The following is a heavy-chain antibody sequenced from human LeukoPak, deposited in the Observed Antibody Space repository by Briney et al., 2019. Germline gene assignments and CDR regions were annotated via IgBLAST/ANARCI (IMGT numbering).Heavy chain of an antibody. D-gene: IGHD3-3*01. V-gene: IGHV3-23*01. Sequence: GGSLRLSCAASGFTFSSYAMSWVRQAPGKGLEWVSAISGSGGSTYYADSVKGRFTISRDNSKNTLYLQMNSLRAEDTAVYYCAREPLYYDFWSGYSLYYGMDVWGQGTTVTVSS. CDR1: GFTFSSYA. J-gene: IGHJ6*02. CDR3: AREPLYYDFWSGYSLYYGMDV. CDR2: ISGSGGST.